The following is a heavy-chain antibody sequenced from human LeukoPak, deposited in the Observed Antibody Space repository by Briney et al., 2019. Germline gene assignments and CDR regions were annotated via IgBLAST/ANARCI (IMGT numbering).Heavy chain of an antibody. D-gene: IGHD3-22*01. J-gene: IGHJ3*02. CDR3: ARVSGTKSYYYDSSGSTHDAFDI. CDR1: GYTFTGYY. V-gene: IGHV1-2*02. Sequence: ASVKVSCKASGYTFTGYYMHWVRQAPGQGLEWMGWINPNSGGTNYAKKFQGRVTMTRDTSIRTAYMELSRLRSDDTAVYYCARVSGTKSYYYDSSGSTHDAFDIWGQGTMVTVSS. CDR2: INPNSGGT.